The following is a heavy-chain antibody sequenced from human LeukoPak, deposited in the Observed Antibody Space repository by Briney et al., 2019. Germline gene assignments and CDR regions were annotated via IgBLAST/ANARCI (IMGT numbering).Heavy chain of an antibody. D-gene: IGHD3-22*01. CDR2: IIPIFNSL. Sequence: KPGASVKVSCKASGDTFSNHPINWVRQAPGQGLEWLGMIIPIFNSLKYAEKFQGRLTITADKATTTAYLELSSLESDDTAVYYCAREWGYYDSTGAYHGVSWFDSWGQGTLVTVSS. V-gene: IGHV1-69*06. CDR1: GDTFSNHP. J-gene: IGHJ5*01. CDR3: AREWGYYDSTGAYHGVSWFDS.